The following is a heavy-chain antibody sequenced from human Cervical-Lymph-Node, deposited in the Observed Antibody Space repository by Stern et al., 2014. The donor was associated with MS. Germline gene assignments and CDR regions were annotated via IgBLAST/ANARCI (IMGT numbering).Heavy chain of an antibody. CDR2: ISSSSSYT. V-gene: IGHV3-11*06. CDR3: ARDSSSWRVVDY. D-gene: IGHD6-13*01. Sequence: VQLEESGGGLVKPGGSLRISCAASGFTFSDYYMSWIRQAPGKGLEGVSYISSSSSYTNYADSVKGRFTISRDNAKNSLYLQMNSLRAEDTAVYYCARDSSSWRVVDYWGQGTLVTVSS. J-gene: IGHJ4*02. CDR1: GFTFSDYY.